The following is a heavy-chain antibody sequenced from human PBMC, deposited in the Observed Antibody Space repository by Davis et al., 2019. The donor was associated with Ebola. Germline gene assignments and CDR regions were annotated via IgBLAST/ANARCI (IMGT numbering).Heavy chain of an antibody. Sequence: SEPLSLTCAVYGGSFSGYYWRWIRQSPEKGLVWVGQINYGGSTVYNPSLKSLVSISIDIIKKQIFLKLTSVTAADTAVYYCARVQSYYGSGRYEYWGRGILVTVSS. V-gene: IGHV4-34*01. D-gene: IGHD3-10*01. CDR2: INYGGST. CDR1: GGSFSGYY. J-gene: IGHJ4*02. CDR3: ARVQSYYGSGRYEY.